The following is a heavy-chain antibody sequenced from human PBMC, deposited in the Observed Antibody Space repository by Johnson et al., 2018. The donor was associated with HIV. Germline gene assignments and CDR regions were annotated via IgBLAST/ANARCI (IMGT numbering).Heavy chain of an antibody. Sequence: VQLVESGGGLVQPGGSLRLSCAASGFTLSSYEMNWVRQAPGKGLEWVSGINWNGGSTGYADSVKGRFTLSRDNAKNSLYLQMNSLRAEDTAVYYCARTQRVTMIVVSLGAFDIWGQGTMVTVSS. CDR2: INWNGGST. V-gene: IGHV3-20*04. CDR1: GFTLSSYE. D-gene: IGHD3-22*01. CDR3: ARTQRVTMIVVSLGAFDI. J-gene: IGHJ3*02.